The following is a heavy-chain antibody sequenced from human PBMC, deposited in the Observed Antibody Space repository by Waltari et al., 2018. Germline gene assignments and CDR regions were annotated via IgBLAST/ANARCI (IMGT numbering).Heavy chain of an antibody. J-gene: IGHJ4*02. D-gene: IGHD4-17*01. Sequence: QVQLVQSGPVMKRPGSSVTVSCKASGGTFGNSAITWVRQAPGQGLEWMGGIVPAFATTNYAQDFQGRVTFSADESTTTAYMGLSSLRSEDTAVYYCAGQSDYGNYRPEFDYWGQGTLVTVSS. CDR1: GGTFGNSA. V-gene: IGHV1-69*01. CDR2: IVPAFATT. CDR3: AGQSDYGNYRPEFDY.